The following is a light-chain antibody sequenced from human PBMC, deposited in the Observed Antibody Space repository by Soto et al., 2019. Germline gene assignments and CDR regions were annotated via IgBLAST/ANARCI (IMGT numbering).Light chain of an antibody. CDR3: SSFRSSSTLPYV. V-gene: IGLV2-14*01. CDR1: GSDVGGYDY. CDR2: EVS. J-gene: IGLJ1*01. Sequence: QSVLTQPASVSGSPGQSITISCTGTGSDVGGYDYVSWSQQYPGKAPKLIIYEVSNRPSGVSNRFSGSKSGNTASLSISGLRAEDEADYYCSSFRSSSTLPYVFGTGTRSPS.